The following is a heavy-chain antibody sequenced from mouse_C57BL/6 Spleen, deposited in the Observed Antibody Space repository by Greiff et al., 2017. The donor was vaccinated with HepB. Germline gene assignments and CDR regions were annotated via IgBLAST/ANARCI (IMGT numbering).Heavy chain of an antibody. CDR2: INPYNGGT. CDR1: GYTFTDYY. D-gene: IGHD3-2*02. V-gene: IGHV1-19*01. Sequence: VQLKQSGPVLVKPGASVKMSCKASGYTFTDYYMNWVKQSHGKSLEWIGVINPYNGGTSYNQKFKGKATLTVDKSSSTAYMELNSLTSEDSAVYYCALRLPPFSWGQGTTLTVSS. J-gene: IGHJ2*01. CDR3: ALRLPPFS.